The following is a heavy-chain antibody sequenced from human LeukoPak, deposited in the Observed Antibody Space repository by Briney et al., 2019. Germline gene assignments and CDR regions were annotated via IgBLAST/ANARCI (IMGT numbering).Heavy chain of an antibody. V-gene: IGHV1-24*01. CDR1: GYTLTELS. Sequence: ASVKVSCKVSGYTLTELSMHWVRQAPGKGLEWVGGFDPEDGETIYAQKFQGRVTMTEDTSTDTAYMELSSLRSEDTAVYYCATVRDPYSSSWLKLPYYGMDVWGQGTTVTVSS. J-gene: IGHJ6*02. CDR3: ATVRDPYSSSWLKLPYYGMDV. D-gene: IGHD6-13*01. CDR2: FDPEDGET.